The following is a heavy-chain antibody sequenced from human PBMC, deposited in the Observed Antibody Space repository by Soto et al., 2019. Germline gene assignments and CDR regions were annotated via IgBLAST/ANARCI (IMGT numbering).Heavy chain of an antibody. V-gene: IGHV1-18*04. D-gene: IGHD3-3*01. CDR1: GYTFTSYG. J-gene: IGHJ6*02. CDR3: ARDPDPTLYYDFWSRGENYGMDV. CDR2: ISAYNGNT. Sequence: GASVKVSCKASGYTFTSYGISWVRQAPGQGLEWMGWISAYNGNTNYAQKLQGRVTMTTDTSTSTAYMELRSLRSDDTAVYYCARDPDPTLYYDFWSRGENYGMDVWGQGTTVTVSS.